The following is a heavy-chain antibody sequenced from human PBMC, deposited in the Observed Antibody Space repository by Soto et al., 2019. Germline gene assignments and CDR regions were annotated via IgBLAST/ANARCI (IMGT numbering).Heavy chain of an antibody. CDR1: GYTFTNYG. V-gene: IGHV1-18*01. CDR3: ARVRQLVVYFYYYMDV. D-gene: IGHD6-6*01. Sequence: QVQLLQSGAEVKKPGASVKVSCKASGYTFTNYGITWVRQAPGHGLEWMGWISAYNGDTHYTQRLQGRVTMTTDTSTSTAYMELRGLRSDDTAVYYCARVRQLVVYFYYYMDVWGKGTTVTVSS. CDR2: ISAYNGDT. J-gene: IGHJ6*03.